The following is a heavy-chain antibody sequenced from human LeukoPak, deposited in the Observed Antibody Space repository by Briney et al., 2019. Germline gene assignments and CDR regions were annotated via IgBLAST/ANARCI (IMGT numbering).Heavy chain of an antibody. CDR1: GGSFSGYY. V-gene: IGHV4-34*01. D-gene: IGHD2-8*01. J-gene: IGHJ4*02. CDR2: INHSGST. Sequence: PSETLSLTCAVYGGSFSGYYWSWIRRPPGKGLEWIGEINHSGSTNYNPSLKSRVTVSVDTSKNQFSLKLSSVTAADTAVYYCAIRYCTNGVCYRDYWGQGTLVTVSS. CDR3: AIRYCTNGVCYRDY.